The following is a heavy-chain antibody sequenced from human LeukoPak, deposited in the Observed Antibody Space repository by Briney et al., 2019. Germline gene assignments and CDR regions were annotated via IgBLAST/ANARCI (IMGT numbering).Heavy chain of an antibody. V-gene: IGHV3-9*01. CDR3: ARDYGCSGGSCYSAFDPMDV. CDR2: ISWNSGSI. CDR1: GFTFDDYA. D-gene: IGHD2-15*01. Sequence: PGRSLRLSCAASGFTFDDYAMHWVRQAPGKGLEWVSGISWNSGSIGYANSVKGRFTISRDNAKNSLYLQMNSLRAEDTAVYYCARDYGCSGGSCYSAFDPMDVWGKGTTVTVSS. J-gene: IGHJ6*03.